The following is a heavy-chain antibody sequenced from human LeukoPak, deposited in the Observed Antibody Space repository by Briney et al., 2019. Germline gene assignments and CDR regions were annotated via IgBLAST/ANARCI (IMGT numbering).Heavy chain of an antibody. CDR3: AKGEVAVVAASPEY. CDR1: GFTFSSYA. D-gene: IGHD2-15*01. CDR2: ISYDGLYK. V-gene: IGHV3-30*18. Sequence: PGKSLRLSCAASGFTFSSYAMHWVRQSPGKGLEWVAVISYDGLYKYSADSVQDRFNISRDNSKNTLYLQMNSLRREDTALYYCAKGEVAVVAASPEYWGQGTLVTVSS. J-gene: IGHJ4*02.